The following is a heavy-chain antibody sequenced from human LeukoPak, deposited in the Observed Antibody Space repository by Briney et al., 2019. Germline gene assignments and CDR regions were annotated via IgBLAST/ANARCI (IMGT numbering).Heavy chain of an antibody. CDR1: GYTFTSYD. CDR2: MNPNSGNT. V-gene: IGHV1-8*01. Sequence: ASVKVSCKASGYTFTSYDINWVRQATGQGLEWMGWMNPNSGNTGYAQKFQGRVTMTRNTSISTAYMELSSLRSEDTAVYYCASALWFGESRFDYWGQGTLVTVSS. CDR3: ASALWFGESRFDY. J-gene: IGHJ4*02. D-gene: IGHD3-10*01.